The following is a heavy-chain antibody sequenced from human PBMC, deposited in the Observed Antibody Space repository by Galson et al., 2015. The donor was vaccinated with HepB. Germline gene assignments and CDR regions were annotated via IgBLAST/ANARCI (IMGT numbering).Heavy chain of an antibody. CDR1: GFTYSSYA. CDR3: ARGDYYDSSGYAPSFDY. CDR2: ISYDGSNK. D-gene: IGHD3-22*01. Sequence: SLRLSCAASGFTYSSYAMHWVRQAPGKGLEWVAVISYDGSNKYYADSVKGRFTISRDNSKNTLYLQMNSLRAEDTAVYYCARGDYYDSSGYAPSFDYWGQGTLATVSS. V-gene: IGHV3-30-3*01. J-gene: IGHJ4*02.